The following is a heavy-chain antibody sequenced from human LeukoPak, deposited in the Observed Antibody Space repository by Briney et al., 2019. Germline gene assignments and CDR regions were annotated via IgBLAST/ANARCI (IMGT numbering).Heavy chain of an antibody. CDR1: GFTFVDYG. D-gene: IGHD4-17*01. J-gene: IGHJ4*02. CDR2: IVGSGGNPYSDEST. CDR3: ARAFSDYGDYEDIDY. V-gene: IGHV3-23*03. Sequence: GGSLRLSCAASGFTFVDYGMSWVRQAPGKGLEWVSAIVGSGGNPYSDESTFYADSVKGRFTISRDNAKNSLYLQMNSLRAEDTAVYYCARAFSDYGDYEDIDYWGQGTLVTVSS.